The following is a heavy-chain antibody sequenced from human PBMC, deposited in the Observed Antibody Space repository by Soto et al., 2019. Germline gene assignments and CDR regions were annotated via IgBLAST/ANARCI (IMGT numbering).Heavy chain of an antibody. D-gene: IGHD2-15*01. CDR1: GGSISSYY. CDR3: ARTTIYCSGGSCYYYYYMDV. Sequence: SETLSLTCTVSGGSISSYYWSWIRQPPGKGLEWIGYIYYSGSTNYNPSLKSRVTISVDTSKNQFSLKLSSVTAADTAVYYCARTTIYCSGGSCYYYYYMDVWGKGTTVTSP. J-gene: IGHJ6*03. CDR2: IYYSGST. V-gene: IGHV4-59*01.